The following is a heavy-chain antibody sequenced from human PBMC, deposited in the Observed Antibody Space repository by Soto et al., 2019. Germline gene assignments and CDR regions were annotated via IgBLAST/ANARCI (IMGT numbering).Heavy chain of an antibody. CDR3: GSAQPFGFPDWFDP. J-gene: IGHJ5*02. CDR2: INPHSGAT. CDR1: CYIVSANY. D-gene: IGHD3-10*01. Sequence: QVILVQAGAEHHKPEANMKVACKDSCYIVSANYIHWVSQAPGQRVQWLGFINPHSGATNYAQKFLGRDTMCAATSASTAYMQLDMLKYDDATVYYSGSAQPFGFPDWFDPWGRGTLVTVSS. V-gene: IGHV1-2*02.